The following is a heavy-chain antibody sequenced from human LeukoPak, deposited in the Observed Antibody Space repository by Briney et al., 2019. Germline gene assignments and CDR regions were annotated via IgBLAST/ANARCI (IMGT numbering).Heavy chain of an antibody. D-gene: IGHD6-19*01. CDR2: ISSSSSTI. CDR3: ASSSGWGGYFDY. J-gene: IGHJ4*02. V-gene: IGHV3-11*04. CDR1: GGSISNNNYY. Sequence: LSLTCTVSGGSISNNNYYWGWIRQPPGKGLEWVSYISSSSSTIYYADSVKGRFTISRDNAKNSLYLQMNSLRAEDTAVYYCASSSGWGGYFDYWGQGTLVTVSS.